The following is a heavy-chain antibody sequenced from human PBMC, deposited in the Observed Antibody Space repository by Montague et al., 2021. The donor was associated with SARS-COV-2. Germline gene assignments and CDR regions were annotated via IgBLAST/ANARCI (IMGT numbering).Heavy chain of an antibody. J-gene: IGHJ5*02. V-gene: IGHV4-59*01. CDR2: IYYTGGT. CDR1: GSSISGYC. D-gene: IGHD5-24*01. CDR3: ARDWAVLTRDGYNYGWFDP. Sequence: SETLSLTCSVSGSSISGYCWSWIRQSPGKGLEWVGYIYYTGGTNXNPSLESRVTISLDTSKNQFSLRLSSVTPADTAVYYCARDWAVLTRDGYNYGWFDPWGPGTLVTVSS.